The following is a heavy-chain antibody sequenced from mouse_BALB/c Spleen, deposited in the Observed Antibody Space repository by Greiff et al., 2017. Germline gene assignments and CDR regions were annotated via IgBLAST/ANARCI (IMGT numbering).Heavy chain of an antibody. D-gene: IGHD2-1*01. CDR3: ARDLDGNYEAMDD. CDR1: GFTFSSYA. V-gene: IGHV5-9-4*01. J-gene: IGHJ4*01. Sequence: EVQRVESGGGLVKPGGSLKLSCAASGFTFSSYAMSWVRQSPEKRLAWVAEISSGGSYTYYPDTVTGRFTISRDNAKNTLYLEMSSLRSEDTAMYYCARDLDGNYEAMDDWGQGTSVTVSS. CDR2: ISSGGSYT.